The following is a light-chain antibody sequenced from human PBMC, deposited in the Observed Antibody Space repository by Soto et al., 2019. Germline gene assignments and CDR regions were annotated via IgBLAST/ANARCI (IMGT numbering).Light chain of an antibody. CDR3: QQYNNWPPVT. J-gene: IGKJ3*01. CDR2: HTS. CDR1: QTVNSR. Sequence: EIVLTQSPATLSSSPWERATLSCRASQTVNSRLAWYQHKPGQAPRLLIYHTSNRATGIPARFSGSGSGTEFTLTISSLQSEDFAVYYCQQYNNWPPVTFGPGTKVDIK. V-gene: IGKV3D-15*01.